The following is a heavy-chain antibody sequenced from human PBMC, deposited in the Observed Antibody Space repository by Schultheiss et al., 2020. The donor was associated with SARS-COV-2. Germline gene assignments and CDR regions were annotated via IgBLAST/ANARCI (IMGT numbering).Heavy chain of an antibody. Sequence: GESLKISCAASGLTVSSNYMTWVRQAPGKGLEWVSVIYSGGTTYYADSVKGRFTISRDISKNTLYLQMTSLRAEDTAVYYCAREMIGDSSWDYYYYAMDVWGQGTTVTVSS. CDR2: IYSGGTT. D-gene: IGHD6-13*01. CDR3: AREMIGDSSWDYYYYAMDV. V-gene: IGHV3-53*01. J-gene: IGHJ6*02. CDR1: GLTVSSNY.